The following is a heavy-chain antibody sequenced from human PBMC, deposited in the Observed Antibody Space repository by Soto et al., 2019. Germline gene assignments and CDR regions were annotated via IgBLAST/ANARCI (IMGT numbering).Heavy chain of an antibody. CDR3: AREDTAMDYYYYYMDV. V-gene: IGHV3-64*01. CDR2: ISSNGGST. Sequence: GGSLRLSCAASGFTFSSYAMHWVRQAPGKGLEYVSAISSNGGSTYYANSVKGRFTISRDNSKNTLYLQMGSLRAEDMAVYYCAREDTAMDYYYYYMDVWGKGTTVTVSS. CDR1: GFTFSSYA. J-gene: IGHJ6*03. D-gene: IGHD5-18*01.